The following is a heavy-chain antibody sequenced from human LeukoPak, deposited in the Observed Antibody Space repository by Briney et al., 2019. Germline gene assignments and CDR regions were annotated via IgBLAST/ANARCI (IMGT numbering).Heavy chain of an antibody. CDR2: ISAGGGST. CDR1: GFTFNSYA. Sequence: GGSLRLSCAASGFTFNSYATSWVRQHPGKGLEWVSGISAGGGSTYYADSVKGRFTISRDNFKNTLYLEMNSLRAEDTAVYYCAKNRPPDYWGQGTLVTVSS. V-gene: IGHV3-23*01. CDR3: AKNRPPDY. J-gene: IGHJ4*02.